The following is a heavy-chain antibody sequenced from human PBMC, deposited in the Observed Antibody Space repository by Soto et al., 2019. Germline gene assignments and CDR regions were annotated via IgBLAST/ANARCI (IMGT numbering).Heavy chain of an antibody. CDR1: GFTFSTYG. D-gene: IGHD2-8*01. V-gene: IGHV3-21*04. J-gene: IGHJ4*02. CDR3: ASRSATVLSLTY. Sequence: GGSLRLSCAASGFTFSTYGMNWVSQAPGKGLEWLSSISDSGHYIYYADSVKGRFTISRDNAKNSLFLQMNSLRAEDTAVYYCASRSATVLSLTYWGPGTQVTVSS. CDR2: ISDSGHYI.